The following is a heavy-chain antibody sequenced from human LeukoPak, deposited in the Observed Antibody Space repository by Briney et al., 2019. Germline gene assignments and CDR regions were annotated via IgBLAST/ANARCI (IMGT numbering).Heavy chain of an antibody. Sequence: GGSLRLSCAASGFTFSSNWMHWVRQAPGKGLVWVSYINSDRSSTTYADSVKGRFTVSRDNAKNTLYLQMNSLRAEDTAIYYCVRYCSGGSCSDWGQGTLVTVSS. CDR2: INSDRSST. D-gene: IGHD2-15*01. CDR1: GFTFSSNW. V-gene: IGHV3-74*01. CDR3: VRYCSGGSCSD. J-gene: IGHJ4*02.